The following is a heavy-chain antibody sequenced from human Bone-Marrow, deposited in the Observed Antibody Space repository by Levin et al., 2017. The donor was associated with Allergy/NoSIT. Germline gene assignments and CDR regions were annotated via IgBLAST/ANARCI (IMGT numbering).Heavy chain of an antibody. J-gene: IGHJ4*02. D-gene: IGHD3-3*01. CDR1: GGSFSGYY. CDR3: ARVGSITIFGVVIDGGWYDY. V-gene: IGHV4-34*01. Sequence: SETLSLTCAVYGGSFSGYYWSWIRQPPGKGLEWIGEINHSGSTNYNPSLKSRVTISVDTSKNQFSLKLSSVTAADTAVYYCARVGSITIFGVVIDGGWYDYWGQGTLVTVSS. CDR2: INHSGST.